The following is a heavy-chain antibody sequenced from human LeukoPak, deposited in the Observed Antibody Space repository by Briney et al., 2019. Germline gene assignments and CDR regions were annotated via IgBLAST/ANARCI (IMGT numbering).Heavy chain of an antibody. CDR2: ISGSDAST. V-gene: IGHV3-23*01. D-gene: IGHD2/OR15-2a*01. Sequence: PGASLRLSCAASGFTFNNYAMSWVRQAPGKGLEWVSTISGSDASTYYADSVKGRFTISRDNSKNTLYLQMNSLRAEDTAVYYCARDSNIVPSVGPYYYYGMDVWGQGTTVTVSS. J-gene: IGHJ6*02. CDR3: ARDSNIVPSVGPYYYYGMDV. CDR1: GFTFNNYA.